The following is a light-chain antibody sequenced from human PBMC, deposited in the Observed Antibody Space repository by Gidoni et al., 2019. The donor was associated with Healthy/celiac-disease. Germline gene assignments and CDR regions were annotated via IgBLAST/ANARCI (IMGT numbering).Light chain of an antibody. CDR3: QQRSNWPLT. CDR1: QSVSSY. CDR2: DAS. Sequence: IVLTQSLATLSLSPGERATLSGRASQSVSSYLAWYQQKPGQAPRLLIYDASNRATGIPARFSGSGSGTDFTLTISSLEPEDFAVYYCQQRSNWPLTFGGGTKVEIK. J-gene: IGKJ4*01. V-gene: IGKV3-11*01.